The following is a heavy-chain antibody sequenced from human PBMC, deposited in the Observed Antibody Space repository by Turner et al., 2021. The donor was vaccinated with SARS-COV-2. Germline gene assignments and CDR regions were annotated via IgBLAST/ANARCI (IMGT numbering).Heavy chain of an antibody. CDR2: IYTSGLT. CDR1: GGSSSNYF. D-gene: IGHD3-3*01. V-gene: IGHV4-4*07. CDR3: TRVPSGGWFDP. Sequence: QVQLQESGPGRVKPSKTLSLTCTVSGGSSSNYFWSWIRQPAGKGLEWIGRIYTSGLTDYNPSLKSLVTMSVDTSKNKLSLRLTSVTAADTAVYYCTRVPSGGWFDPWGQGTLVSVSS. J-gene: IGHJ5*02.